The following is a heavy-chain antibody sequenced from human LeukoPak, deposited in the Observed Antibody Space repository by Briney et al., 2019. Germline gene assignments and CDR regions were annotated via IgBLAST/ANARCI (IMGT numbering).Heavy chain of an antibody. D-gene: IGHD5-12*01. CDR2: ISYDGSNK. V-gene: IGHV3-30*04. CDR1: GFTFSSYA. CDR3: ARQDIVATIPFDY. J-gene: IGHJ4*02. Sequence: GGSLRLSCAASGFTFSSYAMHWVCQAPGKGLEWVAVISYDGSNKYYADSVKGRFTISRDNSKNTLYLQMNSLRAEDTAVYYCARQDIVATIPFDYWGQGTLATVSS.